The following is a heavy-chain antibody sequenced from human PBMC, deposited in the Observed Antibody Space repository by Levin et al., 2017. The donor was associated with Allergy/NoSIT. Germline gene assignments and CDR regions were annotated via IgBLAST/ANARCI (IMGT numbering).Heavy chain of an antibody. Sequence: SGPTLVKPTQTLTLTCTFSGFSLSTRGVGVGWIRQPPGEALEWLAVIYWDDDKRYSPSLKSRRTITKDTSKNQVVLTMTNMDPVDTGTYYCAHRPPSSTGLDYFDYWGQGTLVTVSS. J-gene: IGHJ4*02. CDR2: IYWDDDK. CDR3: AHRPPSSTGLDYFDY. V-gene: IGHV2-5*02. CDR1: GFSLSTRGVG. D-gene: IGHD2-2*01.